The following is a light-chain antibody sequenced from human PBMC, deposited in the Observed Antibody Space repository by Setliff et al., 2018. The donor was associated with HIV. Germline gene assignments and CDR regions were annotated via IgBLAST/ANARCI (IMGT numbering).Light chain of an antibody. Sequence: QSVLTQPPSASATPGQRVTISCSGNTSNIGTNDVYWYQQVPGTAPKLLISKNNQRPSGVPDRFSGSKSGTSASLAISGLRPEDEANYYCAAWDDSLNGPDYVFGTGTKVTVL. CDR3: AAWDDSLNGPDYV. CDR1: TSNIGTND. CDR2: KNN. V-gene: IGLV1-47*01. J-gene: IGLJ1*01.